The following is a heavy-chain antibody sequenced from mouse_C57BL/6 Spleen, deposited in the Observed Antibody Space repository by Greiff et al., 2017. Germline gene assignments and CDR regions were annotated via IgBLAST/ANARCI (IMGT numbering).Heavy chain of an antibody. CDR2: INPYNGGT. CDR1: GYTFTDYY. J-gene: IGHJ3*01. D-gene: IGHD3-2*02. V-gene: IGHV1-19*01. CDR3: ARSGSSGYPFAY. Sequence: DVKLQESGPVLVKPGASVKMSCKASGYTFTDYYMNWVKQSHGKSLEWIGVINPYNGGTSYNQKFKGKATLTVDKSSSTAYMELNSLTSEDSAVYYCARSGSSGYPFAYWGQGTLVTVSA.